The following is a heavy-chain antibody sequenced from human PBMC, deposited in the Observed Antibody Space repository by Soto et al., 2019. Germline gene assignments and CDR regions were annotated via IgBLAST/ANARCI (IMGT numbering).Heavy chain of an antibody. CDR2: MHYSGST. CDR1: GGSIRSYY. CDR3: ASHIAAAGWLDP. V-gene: IGHV4-59*08. D-gene: IGHD6-13*01. J-gene: IGHJ5*02. Sequence: SETLSLTCTVSGGSIRSYYWSWIRKPPGKGLEWIAYMHYSGSTDHNPSLKSRVTISVDTSKNQFSLKLRSVTAADTAVYYCASHIAAAGWLDPWGQGPLVTVS.